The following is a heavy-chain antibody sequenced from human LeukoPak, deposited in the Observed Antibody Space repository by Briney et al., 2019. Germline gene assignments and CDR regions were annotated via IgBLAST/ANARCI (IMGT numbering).Heavy chain of an antibody. CDR2: ISSSGSTI. CDR1: GFTFSSYE. D-gene: IGHD2-2*02. Sequence: PGGSLRLSCAASGFTFSSYEMNWVRQAPGKGLEWVSYISSSGSTIYYADSVKGRFTICRDNAKNSLYLQVNSLRAEDTAVYYCARDLGYCTSTSCYSLYGMDVWGKGATVTVSS. J-gene: IGHJ6*04. V-gene: IGHV3-48*03. CDR3: ARDLGYCTSTSCYSLYGMDV.